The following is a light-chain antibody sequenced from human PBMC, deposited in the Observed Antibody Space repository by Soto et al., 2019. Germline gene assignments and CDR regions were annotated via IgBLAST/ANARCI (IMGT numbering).Light chain of an antibody. Sequence: DIQMTQSPSSLSASVGDRVTITCRASQHITNSLNWYHQKPGKAPKLLIYDASNLERGVPSRFSGSGSGTVFTLTISSLQPEDIATFYCQQFESFPYTFGQGTRLEIK. CDR1: QHITNS. CDR3: QQFESFPYT. J-gene: IGKJ2*01. CDR2: DAS. V-gene: IGKV1-33*01.